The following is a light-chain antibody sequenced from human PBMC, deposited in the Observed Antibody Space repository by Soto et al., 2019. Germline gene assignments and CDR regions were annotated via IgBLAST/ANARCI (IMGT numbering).Light chain of an antibody. Sequence: QSALTQPASVSGFLGQSITISCTGTNSDIGAYNYVSWYQQYPGKAPKFIIYEVSNRPAGVPNRVSGSKSGHTASLTISGLQAEDEADYYCSSYSTSSTWVFGGGTKLTVL. CDR2: EVS. CDR3: SSYSTSSTWV. V-gene: IGLV2-14*01. J-gene: IGLJ3*02. CDR1: NSDIGAYNY.